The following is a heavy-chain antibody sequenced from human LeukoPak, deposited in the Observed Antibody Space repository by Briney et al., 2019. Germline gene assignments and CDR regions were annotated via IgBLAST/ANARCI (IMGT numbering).Heavy chain of an antibody. CDR1: GITLSNYA. J-gene: IGHJ4*02. V-gene: IGHV3-23*01. Sequence: PGGSLRLSCAVSGITLSNYAMSWVRQAPGKGLEWVSTISGSGGSTYYADSVKGRFTISRDNSKNTLYLQMNSLRAEDTAVYYCAKGHYYGSGSSDYWGQGTLVTVSS. CDR3: AKGHYYGSGSSDY. CDR2: ISGSGGST. D-gene: IGHD3-10*01.